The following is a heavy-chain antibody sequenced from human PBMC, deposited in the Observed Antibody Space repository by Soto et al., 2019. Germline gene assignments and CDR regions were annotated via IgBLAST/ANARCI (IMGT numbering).Heavy chain of an antibody. V-gene: IGHV3-23*01. CDR3: AKALGCSISATCSYFDY. CDR1: GFTFSSYA. CDR2: IGRSGGDT. Sequence: EVQLLESGGGLVQPGGSLRLSCAASGFTFSSYAMSWVRQAPEKGLEWVSGIGRSGGDTYYADSVMGRFSISRDNSKDTLFLQINSLRAEDTAIYFCAKALGCSISATCSYFDYWGQGTLVTVSS. J-gene: IGHJ4*02. D-gene: IGHD2-2*01.